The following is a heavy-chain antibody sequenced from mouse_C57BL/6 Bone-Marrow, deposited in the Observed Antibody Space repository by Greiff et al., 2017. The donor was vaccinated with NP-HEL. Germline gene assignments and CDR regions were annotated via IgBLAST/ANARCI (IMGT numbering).Heavy chain of an antibody. Sequence: SGYSFTDYNMNWVKQSNGKSLEWIGVINPNYGTTSYNQKFKGKATLTVDQSSSTAYMQLNSLTSEDSAVYYCARGGCYDYDDAMDYWGQGTSVTVSS. CDR3: ARGGCYDYDDAMDY. J-gene: IGHJ4*01. CDR1: GYSFTDYN. V-gene: IGHV1-39*01. CDR2: INPNYGTT. D-gene: IGHD2-4*01.